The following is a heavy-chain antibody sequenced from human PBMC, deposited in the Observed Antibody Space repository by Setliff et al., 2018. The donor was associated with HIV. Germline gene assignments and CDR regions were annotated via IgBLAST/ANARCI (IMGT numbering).Heavy chain of an antibody. Sequence: PSETLSLTCTVSGGSISSGSYYWSWVRQVPGKGPEWIGSTYYGGSTDYNVYNPSLKSRVTILVDIYKNQLSLNLRSVTAADTAVYFCARHFTYDTTSSVTGYGLDVWGQGTTVTVSS. CDR3: ARHFTYDTTSSVTGYGLDV. V-gene: IGHV4-39*07. CDR2: TYYGGST. J-gene: IGHJ6*02. D-gene: IGHD3-22*01. CDR1: GGSISSGSYY.